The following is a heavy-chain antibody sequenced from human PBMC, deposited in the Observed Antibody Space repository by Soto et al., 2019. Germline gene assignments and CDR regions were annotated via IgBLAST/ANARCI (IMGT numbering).Heavy chain of an antibody. CDR1: GFSLSTSGVG. CDR3: AHLHYDILTGYLYGMDV. J-gene: IGHJ6*02. D-gene: IGHD3-9*01. V-gene: IGHV2-5*02. Sequence: QISLKESGPTLVKPTQTLTLTCTFSGFSLSTSGVGVGWIRQPPGKVLEWLALIYWDDDKRYSPSLKSRLTITNDTSKNQVVLTMTNMDPVDTATYYCAHLHYDILTGYLYGMDVWGQGTTVTVSS. CDR2: IYWDDDK.